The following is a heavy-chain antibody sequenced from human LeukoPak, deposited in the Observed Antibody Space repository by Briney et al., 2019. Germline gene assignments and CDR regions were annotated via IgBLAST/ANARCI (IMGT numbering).Heavy chain of an antibody. CDR3: AHRRREGTVTTGFDY. V-gene: IGHV2-5*01. Sequence: CGPTLVNPTQTLTLTCTFSGFSLSTSGVGVGWIRQPPGKALEWLALIYWNDDKRYSPSLKSRVTITKDTSKNQVVLTMTNMDPVDTATYYCAHRRREGTVTTGFDYWGQGTLVTVSS. J-gene: IGHJ4*02. CDR1: GFSLSTSGVG. CDR2: IYWNDDK. D-gene: IGHD4-17*01.